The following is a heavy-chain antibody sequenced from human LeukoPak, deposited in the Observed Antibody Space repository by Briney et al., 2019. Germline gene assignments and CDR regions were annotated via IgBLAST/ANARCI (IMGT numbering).Heavy chain of an antibody. CDR2: INPNSGGT. CDR1: TYTFTDYY. D-gene: IGHD3-22*01. Sequence: ASVKVSCKASTYTFTDYYMHWVRQAPGQGPEWMGWINPNSGGTKYAQKFQGRVTMTRDTSISTAYMELSRLTSDDTAVYYCARGEYDNSDHRDDAFVVWGQGTMVTVSS. V-gene: IGHV1-2*02. J-gene: IGHJ3*01. CDR3: ARGEYDNSDHRDDAFVV.